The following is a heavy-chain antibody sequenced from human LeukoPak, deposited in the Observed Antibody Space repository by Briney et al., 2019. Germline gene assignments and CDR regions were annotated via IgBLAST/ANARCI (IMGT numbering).Heavy chain of an antibody. Sequence: PSETLSLTCTVSGGSINNYYWGWIRQPPGKGLEYIGYIYYSGNTNYNPSLKSRLTISVDMSENQFSLRLGSVTAADTAVYYCARLNSYIDDALDIWGQGTMVTVSS. D-gene: IGHD4-23*01. CDR1: GGSINNYY. V-gene: IGHV4-59*08. J-gene: IGHJ3*02. CDR3: ARLNSYIDDALDI. CDR2: IYYSGNT.